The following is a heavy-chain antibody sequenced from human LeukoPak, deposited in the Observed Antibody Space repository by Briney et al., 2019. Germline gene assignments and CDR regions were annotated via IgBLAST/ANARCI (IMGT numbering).Heavy chain of an antibody. D-gene: IGHD5-12*01. Sequence: ASVKVSRKTSGYTFTSYGISWVRQAPGQGLGWMGWISAYNGNTNYAQKLQGRVTMTTDTSTSTAYMELRSLRSDDTAVYYCARSRTRYARDAFDIWGQGTMVTVSS. J-gene: IGHJ3*02. CDR2: ISAYNGNT. CDR1: GYTFTSYG. CDR3: ARSRTRYARDAFDI. V-gene: IGHV1-18*01.